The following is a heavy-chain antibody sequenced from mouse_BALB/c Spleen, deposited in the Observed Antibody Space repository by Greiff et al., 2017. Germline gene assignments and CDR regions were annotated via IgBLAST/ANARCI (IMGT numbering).Heavy chain of an antibody. Sequence: EVHLVESGTVLARPGASVKMSCKASGYTFTSYWMHWVKQRPGQGLEWIGAIYPGNSDTSYNQKFKGKPKLTAVTSTSTAYMELSSLTNEDSAVYYCTRLNLLRVDYWGQGTSVTVSS. J-gene: IGHJ4*01. CDR1: GYTFTSYW. V-gene: IGHV1-5*01. CDR3: TRLNLLRVDY. D-gene: IGHD2-1*01. CDR2: IYPGNSDT.